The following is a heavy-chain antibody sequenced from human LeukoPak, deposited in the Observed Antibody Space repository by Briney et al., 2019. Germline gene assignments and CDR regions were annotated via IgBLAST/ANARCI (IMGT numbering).Heavy chain of an antibody. D-gene: IGHD4-17*01. V-gene: IGHV3-9*01. CDR1: GFTFDHSA. J-gene: IGHJ4*02. CDR3: ARQSYGDFLFDY. CDR2: ISRESAFI. Sequence: GRSLRLSCAASGFTFDHSALHWVRQVPGKGLEWVATISRESAFIRYADSVKGRFTISRDNAKNSLHLQMNSLRAEDTAVYYCARQSYGDFLFDYWGQGILVTVSS.